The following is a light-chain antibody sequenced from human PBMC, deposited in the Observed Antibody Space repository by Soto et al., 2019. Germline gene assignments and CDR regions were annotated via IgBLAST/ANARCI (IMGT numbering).Light chain of an antibody. CDR1: QSVTSNY. J-gene: IGKJ1*01. CDR3: QQYGSTPVT. Sequence: DIVLTQSPGTLSLSPGERATLSCRASQSVTSNYLAWYQQKPGQAPNLRIYGASSRATGIPDRFSGSGSGTDFPLTISRLEPEDFAVYYCQQYGSTPVTFGKGTKVDTK. CDR2: GAS. V-gene: IGKV3-20*01.